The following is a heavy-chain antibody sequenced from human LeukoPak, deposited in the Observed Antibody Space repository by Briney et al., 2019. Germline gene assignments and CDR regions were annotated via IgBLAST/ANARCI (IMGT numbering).Heavy chain of an antibody. Sequence: PGGSLRLSCAASGFTFSNAWMSWVRQAPGKGLEWVGRIKSKTDGGTTDYAAPVKGRFTISRDDSKNTLYLQMNSLKTEDTAVYYCTSHLPYYDFWSGPDYWGQGTLVTVSS. CDR2: IKSKTDGGTT. J-gene: IGHJ4*02. V-gene: IGHV3-15*01. CDR3: TSHLPYYDFWSGPDY. CDR1: GFTFSNAW. D-gene: IGHD3-3*01.